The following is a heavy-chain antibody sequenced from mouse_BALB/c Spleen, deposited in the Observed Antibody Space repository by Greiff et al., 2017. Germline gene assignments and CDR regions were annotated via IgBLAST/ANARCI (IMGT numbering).Heavy chain of an antibody. D-gene: IGHD2-4*01. CDR1: GFNIKDTY. V-gene: IGHV14-3*02. J-gene: IGHJ1*01. Sequence: VHVKQSGAELVKPGASVKLSCTASGFNIKDTYMHWVKQRPEQGLEWIGRIDPANGNTKYDPKFQGKATITADTSSNTAYLQLSSLTSEDTAVYYCARRRYDYDPWYFDVWGAGTTVTVSS. CDR3: ARRRYDYDPWYFDV. CDR2: IDPANGNT.